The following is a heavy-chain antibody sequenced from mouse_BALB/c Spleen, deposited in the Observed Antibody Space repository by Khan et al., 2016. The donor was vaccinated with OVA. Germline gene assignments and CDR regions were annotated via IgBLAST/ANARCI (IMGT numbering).Heavy chain of an antibody. J-gene: IGHJ4*01. V-gene: IGHV2-2*02. CDR1: GFSLTTYG. CDR3: ARTYFSYGNYWDYYAMDY. CDR2: IWSGGST. D-gene: IGHD2-1*01. Sequence: QVQLQQSGPGLVQPSQSLSITCTVSGFSLTTYGINWVRQSPGKGLEWLGVIWSGGSTDYNAAFISRLSISKDNSKSQVFFKMNSLQANDTAIYYCARTYFSYGNYWDYYAMDYWGQGTSVTVSS.